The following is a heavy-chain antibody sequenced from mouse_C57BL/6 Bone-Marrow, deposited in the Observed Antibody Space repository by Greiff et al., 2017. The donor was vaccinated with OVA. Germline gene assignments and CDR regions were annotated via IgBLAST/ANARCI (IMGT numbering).Heavy chain of an antibody. D-gene: IGHD1-1*01. CDR2: IDPSDSYT. Sequence: QVQLQQPGAELVMPGASVKLSCKASGYTFTSYWMHWVKQRPGQGLEWIGEIDPSDSYTNYNQKFKGKSTLTVDKSSSTAYMQLSSLTSEDSAVYYCASGYYGSGAMDYWGQGTSVTVSS. CDR1: GYTFTSYW. J-gene: IGHJ4*01. V-gene: IGHV1-69*01. CDR3: ASGYYGSGAMDY.